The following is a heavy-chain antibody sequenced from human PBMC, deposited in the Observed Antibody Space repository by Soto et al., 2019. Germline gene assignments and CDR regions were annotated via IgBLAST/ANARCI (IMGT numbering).Heavy chain of an antibody. CDR1: GFTFSSYA. CDR3: ARDNDAFDI. CDR2: ISYDGSNK. Sequence: QVQLVESGGGVVQPGRSLRLSCAASGFTFSSYAMHWVRQAPGKGLEWVAVISYDGSNKYYADSVKGRFTISRDNSKNTLDLQMNSLRAEDTAVYYCARDNDAFDIWGQGTMVTVSS. V-gene: IGHV3-30-3*01. J-gene: IGHJ3*02.